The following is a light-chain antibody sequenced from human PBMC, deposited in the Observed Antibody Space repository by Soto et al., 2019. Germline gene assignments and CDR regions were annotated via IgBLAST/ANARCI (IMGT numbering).Light chain of an antibody. Sequence: DIQLTQSPSFLSASVGDRVTITCRASQGINKYLGWYQQKPGKAPKLLIYAASTLQSGVPSRFSGSGSGTEFTLTISRLQPEDSATYYCQQLNSYPITFGPGTKVDI. CDR3: QQLNSYPIT. CDR2: AAS. V-gene: IGKV1-9*01. CDR1: QGINKY. J-gene: IGKJ3*01.